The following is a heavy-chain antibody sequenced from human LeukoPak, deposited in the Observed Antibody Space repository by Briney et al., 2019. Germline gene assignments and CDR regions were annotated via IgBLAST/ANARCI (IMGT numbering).Heavy chain of an antibody. CDR3: ARALAGGSYYGGGLDY. Sequence: GSSVKVSCKASGGTFSSYAISWVRQAPGQGLEWMGGIIPIFGTANYAQKFQGRVTITTDKSTSTAYMEVSSLRSEDTAVYYCARALAGGSYYGGGLDYWGQGTLVTVSS. CDR2: IIPIFGTA. V-gene: IGHV1-69*05. CDR1: GGTFSSYA. D-gene: IGHD1-26*01. J-gene: IGHJ4*02.